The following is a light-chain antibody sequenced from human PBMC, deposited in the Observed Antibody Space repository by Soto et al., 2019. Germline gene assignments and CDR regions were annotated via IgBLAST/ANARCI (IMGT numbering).Light chain of an antibody. J-gene: IGLJ1*01. CDR3: SSFTTSNSFV. V-gene: IGLV2-14*01. Sequence: GVSDRFSGSKSGNTASLTISGLQAEDEADYYCSSFTTSNSFVFGTGTKVTVL.